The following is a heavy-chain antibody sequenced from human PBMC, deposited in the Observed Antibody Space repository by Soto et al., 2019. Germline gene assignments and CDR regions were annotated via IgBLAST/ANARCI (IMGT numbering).Heavy chain of an antibody. Sequence: QVQLQESGPGLVKPSETLSLTCTVSGGSVSSGSYYWSWIRQPPGKGLEWIGYIYYSGSINYNPSLKSRVTISVDTSKNQFSLKLSSVTAADTAVYYCARGYYGGGAFDIWGQGTMVTVSS. J-gene: IGHJ3*02. CDR1: GGSVSSGSYY. D-gene: IGHD4-17*01. CDR2: IYYSGSI. CDR3: ARGYYGGGAFDI. V-gene: IGHV4-61*01.